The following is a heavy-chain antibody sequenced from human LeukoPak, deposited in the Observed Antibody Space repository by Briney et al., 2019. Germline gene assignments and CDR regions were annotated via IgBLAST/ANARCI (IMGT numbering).Heavy chain of an antibody. CDR2: ISSSSYT. CDR3: ARGTGTTAYFDY. Sequence: PGGSLRLSCEASGFTFSDYYMSWVRQAPGKGLEWVSYISSSSYTKYADSVKGRFTISRDSAKNSLYLQVNSLRAEDTAVYYCARGTGTTAYFDYWGQGTLVTVSS. V-gene: IGHV3-11*06. D-gene: IGHD1-1*01. CDR1: GFTFSDYY. J-gene: IGHJ4*02.